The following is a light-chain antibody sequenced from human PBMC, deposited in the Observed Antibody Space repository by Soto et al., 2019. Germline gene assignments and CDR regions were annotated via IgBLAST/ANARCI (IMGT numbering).Light chain of an antibody. CDR2: STY. Sequence: QTVVTQEPSFSVSPGATVTLTCGLSSGSVSTNNYPSWYQQTPGQAPRTLIYSTYTRSSGVPDRFSASILGNKAALTITGAQADDESDYYCVLYRGSGIGVFGGGTKLTAL. V-gene: IGLV8-61*01. CDR1: SGSVSTNNY. CDR3: VLYRGSGIGV. J-gene: IGLJ3*02.